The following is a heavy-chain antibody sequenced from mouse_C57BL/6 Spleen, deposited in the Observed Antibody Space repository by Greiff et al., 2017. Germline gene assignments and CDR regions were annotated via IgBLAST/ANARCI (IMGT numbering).Heavy chain of an antibody. Sequence: TVSGFSLTSYGVHWVRQSPGKGLEWLGVIWSGGSTDYNAAFISRLSISKDNSKSQVFFKMNSLQADDTAIYYCARNYYGSSYWYFDVWGTGTTVTVSS. CDR3: ARNYYGSSYWYFDV. J-gene: IGHJ1*03. D-gene: IGHD1-1*01. CDR1: GFSLTSYG. V-gene: IGHV2-2*01. CDR2: IWSGGST.